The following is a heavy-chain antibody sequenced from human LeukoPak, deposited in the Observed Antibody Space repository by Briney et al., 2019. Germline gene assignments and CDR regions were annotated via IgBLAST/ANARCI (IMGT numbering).Heavy chain of an antibody. CDR2: INHSGST. D-gene: IGHD6-13*01. CDR3: ARGARIAAAQNWFDP. J-gene: IGHJ5*02. Sequence: SETPSLTCAVYGGSFSGYYWSWIRQPPGKGLEWIGEINHSGSTNYNPSLKSRVTISVDTSKNQFSLKLSSVTAADTAVYYCARGARIAAAQNWFDPWGQGTLVTVSS. CDR1: GGSFSGYY. V-gene: IGHV4-34*01.